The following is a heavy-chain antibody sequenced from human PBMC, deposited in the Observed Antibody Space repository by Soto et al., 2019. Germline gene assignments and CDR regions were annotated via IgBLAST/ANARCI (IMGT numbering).Heavy chain of an antibody. Sequence: ASVKVSCKASECSFTSHGISWVRQAPGQGLEWMGWISLYSGNTNYAQQFQGRVTMTTDTYTSTAYMELRSLRSDDTALYFCAIYYLELLRFDYWGQGTLVTVSS. D-gene: IGHD1-7*01. J-gene: IGHJ4*02. V-gene: IGHV1-18*04. CDR2: ISLYSGNT. CDR1: ECSFTSHG. CDR3: AIYYLELLRFDY.